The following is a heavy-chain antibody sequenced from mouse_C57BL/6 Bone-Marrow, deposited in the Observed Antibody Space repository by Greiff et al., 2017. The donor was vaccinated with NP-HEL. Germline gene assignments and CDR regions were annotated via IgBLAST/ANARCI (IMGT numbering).Heavy chain of an antibody. CDR1: GYTFTDYY. J-gene: IGHJ2*01. Sequence: EVQLQQSGPELVKPGASVKISCKASGYTFTDYYMNWVKQSHGKSLEWIGDINPYNGGTSYNQKFKGKATLTVDKSSSTAYMALRSLTSEDSAVYYCATITTVVEYYFDYWGQGTTLTVSS. D-gene: IGHD1-1*01. CDR2: INPYNGGT. V-gene: IGHV1-26*01. CDR3: ATITTVVEYYFDY.